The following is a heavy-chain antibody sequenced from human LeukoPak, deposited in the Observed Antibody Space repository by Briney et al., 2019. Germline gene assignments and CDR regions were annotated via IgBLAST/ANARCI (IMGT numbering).Heavy chain of an antibody. D-gene: IGHD3-10*01. CDR1: GFTFSSYW. CDR2: IKQDGSEK. Sequence: GSLRLSCAASGFTFSSYWMSWVRQAPGKGLEWVANIKQDGSEKYYVDSVKGRFTISRDNAKNSLYLQMNSLRAEDTAVYYCARQHYYGSGSPPPNYFDSWGQGTLVTVSS. J-gene: IGHJ4*02. V-gene: IGHV3-7*01. CDR3: ARQHYYGSGSPPPNYFDS.